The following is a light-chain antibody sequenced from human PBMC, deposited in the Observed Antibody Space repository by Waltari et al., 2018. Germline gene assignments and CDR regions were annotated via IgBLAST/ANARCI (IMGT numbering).Light chain of an antibody. V-gene: IGKV4-1*01. CDR3: HQYYATPWT. CDR2: WAS. Sequence: DIVMTQSPDSLAVSLGERATINCKSSQSVLYSPNSKNYLAWYQQKPGQPPKLLIYWASTRESGVPVRFSGSGSGTDFSLTISILQAEDVAVYYCHQYYATPWTFGQGTKLEIK. J-gene: IGKJ1*01. CDR1: QSVLYSPNSKNY.